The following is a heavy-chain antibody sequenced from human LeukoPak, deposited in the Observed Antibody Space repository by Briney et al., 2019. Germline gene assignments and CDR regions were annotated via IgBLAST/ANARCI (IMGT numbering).Heavy chain of an antibody. Sequence: PGGSLRLSCAASGFTFSSFGMHWVRQAPGKGLEWVAVIWYDGSNKYYADSVKGRFTFSRDNSKNTLYLQMNSLRAEDTAVYYCATNQDYWGQGTLVTVSS. CDR3: ATNQDY. J-gene: IGHJ4*02. CDR2: IWYDGSNK. D-gene: IGHD1-14*01. V-gene: IGHV3-33*03. CDR1: GFTFSSFG.